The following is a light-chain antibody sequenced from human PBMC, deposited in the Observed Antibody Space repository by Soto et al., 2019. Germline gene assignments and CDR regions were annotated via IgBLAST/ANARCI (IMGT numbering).Light chain of an antibody. J-gene: IGLJ2*01. CDR1: SSDVGGYNY. Sequence: QSALTQPPSASGSPGQSVTISCTGTSSDVGGYNYVSWYQQHPGKAPKLMIYEVSERPSGVPDRFSGSKSGNTASLTVSGLQPEDEADYYCSSYAGSNNYVVFGGGTKLTVL. V-gene: IGLV2-8*01. CDR2: EVS. CDR3: SSYAGSNNYVV.